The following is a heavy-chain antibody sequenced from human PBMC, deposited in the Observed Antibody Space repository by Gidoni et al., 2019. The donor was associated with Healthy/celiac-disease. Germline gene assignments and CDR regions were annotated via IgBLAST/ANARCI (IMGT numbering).Heavy chain of an antibody. CDR3: ARGIRADFWSGSRVYFQH. CDR1: GYTFTGYY. Sequence: QVQLVQSGAEVKKPGASVKVSCKASGYTFTGYYRHWVRQAPGQGLEWMGWINPNSGGTNYAQKFQGWVTMTRDTSISTAYMELSRLRSDDTAVYYCARGIRADFWSGSRVYFQHWGQGTLVTVSS. V-gene: IGHV1-2*04. D-gene: IGHD3-3*01. CDR2: INPNSGGT. J-gene: IGHJ1*01.